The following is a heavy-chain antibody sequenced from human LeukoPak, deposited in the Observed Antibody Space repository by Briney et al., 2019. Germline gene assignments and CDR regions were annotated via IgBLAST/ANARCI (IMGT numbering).Heavy chain of an antibody. CDR2: IYYSGST. D-gene: IGHD2-15*01. J-gene: IGHJ3*02. Sequence: ETXSLTCTISGGSISSYYWSWIRQPPGKGLEWIGYIYYSGSTNYNPSLKSRVTISVDTSKNQFSLKLSSVTAADTAVYYCARHPGIWAFDIWGQGTMVTVSS. V-gene: IGHV4-59*08. CDR1: GGSISSYY. CDR3: ARHPGIWAFDI.